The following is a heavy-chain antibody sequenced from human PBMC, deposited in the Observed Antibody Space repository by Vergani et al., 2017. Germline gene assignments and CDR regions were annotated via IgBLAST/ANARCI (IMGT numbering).Heavy chain of an antibody. CDR3: AKEGY. V-gene: IGHV3-9*01. CDR1: GFTFDDYA. CDR2: ISWNSGSI. Sequence: EVQLVESGGGLVQPGRSLRLSCAASGFTFDDYAMHWVRQAPGKGLEWVSGISWNSGSIGYADSVKGRFTISRDNAKNSLYLQMNSLRAEDTALYYCAKEGYWGQGTLVTGSS. J-gene: IGHJ4*02.